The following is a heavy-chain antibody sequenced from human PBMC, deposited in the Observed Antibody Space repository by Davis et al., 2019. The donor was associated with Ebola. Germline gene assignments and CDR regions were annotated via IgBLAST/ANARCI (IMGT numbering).Heavy chain of an antibody. J-gene: IGHJ6*02. D-gene: IGHD2-15*01. CDR1: GFTLRSYV. V-gene: IGHV3-23*01. Sequence: GGSLRLSCAASGFTLRSYVVSWVRQAPGAGLELVSSMSTSGSKTDYGDSVKGRFTISRDNSKNTLYLQMNSLRAEDTAVYYCARDDGGYCSGDSCFHYYGMDVWGQGTTVTVSS. CDR2: MSTSGSKT. CDR3: ARDDGGYCSGDSCFHYYGMDV.